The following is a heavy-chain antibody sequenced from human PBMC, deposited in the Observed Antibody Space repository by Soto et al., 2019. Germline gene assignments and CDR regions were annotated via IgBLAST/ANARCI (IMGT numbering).Heavy chain of an antibody. J-gene: IGHJ5*02. CDR2: IYYSGST. Sequence: PSETLSLTCTVSGGSISSYYWSWIRQPPGKGLEWIGYIYYSGSTNYNPSLKSRVTISVDTSKNQFSLKLSSVTAADTAVYYCARSPPETIWFGELYFGWLDPWGQGTLVTVSS. D-gene: IGHD3-10*01. V-gene: IGHV4-59*08. CDR1: GGSISSYY. CDR3: ARSPPETIWFGELYFGWLDP.